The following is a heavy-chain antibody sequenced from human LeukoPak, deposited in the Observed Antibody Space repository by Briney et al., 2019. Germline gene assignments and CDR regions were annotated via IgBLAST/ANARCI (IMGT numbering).Heavy chain of an antibody. Sequence: SEILSLTCAVYGGSFSGYYWSWIRQPPGKGLEWIGEINHSGSTNYNPSLKSRVTISVDTSKNQFSLKLSSVTAADTAVYYCARGDMYYDFWSGYYPSYFDYWGQGTLVTVSS. CDR2: INHSGST. CDR1: GGSFSGYY. D-gene: IGHD3-3*01. V-gene: IGHV4-34*01. CDR3: ARGDMYYDFWSGYYPSYFDY. J-gene: IGHJ4*02.